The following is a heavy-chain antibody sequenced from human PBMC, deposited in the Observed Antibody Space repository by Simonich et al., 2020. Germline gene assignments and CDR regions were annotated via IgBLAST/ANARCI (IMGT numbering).Heavy chain of an antibody. CDR1: GYTFTGFY. J-gene: IGHJ3*02. CDR2: INPNSGGP. Sequence: QVQLVQSGAEVKKPGASVKVSCKASGYTFTGFYMTWVRQAPGQGLEWKGWINPNSGGPNYAQKFQGRVTMTRDTSISTAYMELSRLRSDDTAVYYCARNGLVGILKAFDIWGQGTMVTVSS. D-gene: IGHD2-21*01. CDR3: ARNGLVGILKAFDI. V-gene: IGHV1-2*02.